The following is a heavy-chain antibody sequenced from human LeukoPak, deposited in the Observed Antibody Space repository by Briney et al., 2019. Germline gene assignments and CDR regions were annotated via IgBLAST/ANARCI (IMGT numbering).Heavy chain of an antibody. CDR1: GFTFGDYT. CDR3: TRDMYYYDSSGTSY. J-gene: IGHJ4*02. D-gene: IGHD3-22*01. Sequence: GRSLRLSCTASGFTFGDYTMSWVRQAPGKGLEWVGFIRSKAYGGTTEYAASVKGRFTISRDDSKSIAYPQLNSLKTEDTAVYYCTRDMYYYDSSGTSYWGQGTLVTVSS. V-gene: IGHV3-49*04. CDR2: IRSKAYGGTT.